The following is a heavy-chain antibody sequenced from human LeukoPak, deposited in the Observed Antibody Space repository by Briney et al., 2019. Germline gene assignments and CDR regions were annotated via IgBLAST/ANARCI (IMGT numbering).Heavy chain of an antibody. V-gene: IGHV4-59*12. CDR2: IHHSGGIT. CDR3: ARGPPPDFDY. J-gene: IGHJ4*02. CDR1: GGPINSYY. Sequence: PSETLSLTCTVSGGPINSYYWSWIRQPPGKGLEWIGYIHHSGGITYYNPSLKSRVTMSVDTSRNQFSLKVNSVTAADTAVYYCARGPPPDFDYWGLGTLVTVSS.